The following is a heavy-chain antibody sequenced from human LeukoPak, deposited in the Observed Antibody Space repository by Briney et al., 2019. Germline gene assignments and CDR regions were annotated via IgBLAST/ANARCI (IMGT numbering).Heavy chain of an antibody. Sequence: GASVKPCCYALRHTYSNFEANWVPQSPGQGLEWMAWMNPGSGDTGYEGKFQARLTMSSNTSITTASMELSSLTSEDTAVYYCARSRRGYYMDVWGKGTTVIVSS. J-gene: IGHJ6*03. CDR3: ARSRRGYYMDV. CDR2: MNPGSGDT. CDR1: RHTYSNFE. V-gene: IGHV1-8*02.